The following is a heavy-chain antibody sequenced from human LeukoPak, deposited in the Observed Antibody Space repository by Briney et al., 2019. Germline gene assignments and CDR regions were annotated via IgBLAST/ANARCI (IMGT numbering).Heavy chain of an antibody. CDR2: ISSSSSYI. D-gene: IGHD2-15*01. V-gene: IGHV3-21*01. J-gene: IGHJ6*02. CDR3: ARGMGCSGGSCYLGYYYYGMDV. CDR1: GFTFSSYA. Sequence: GGSLRLSCAASGFTFSSYAMSWVRQAPGKGLEWVSSISSSSSYIYYADSVKGRFTISRDNAKNSLYLQMNSLRAEDTAVYYCARGMGCSGGSCYLGYYYYGMDVWGQGTTVTVSS.